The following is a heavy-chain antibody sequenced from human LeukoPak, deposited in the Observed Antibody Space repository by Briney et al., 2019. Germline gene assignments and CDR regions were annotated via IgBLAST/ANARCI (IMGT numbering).Heavy chain of an antibody. J-gene: IGHJ3*02. D-gene: IGHD1-26*01. V-gene: IGHV4-59*01. CDR1: GGPISSYY. CDR3: ATTTSGGDAFDI. CDR2: IYYSGST. Sequence: SETLSLTCTVSGGPISSYYWSWIRQPPGKGLEWIGYIYYSGSTKYNPSLKSRVTISVDTSNNQFSLNLRSVTAADTAVYYCATTTSGGDAFDIWGQGTMVTVSS.